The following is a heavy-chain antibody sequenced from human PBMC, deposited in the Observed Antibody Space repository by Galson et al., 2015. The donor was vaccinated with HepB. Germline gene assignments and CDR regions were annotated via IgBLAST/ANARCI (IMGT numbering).Heavy chain of an antibody. J-gene: IGHJ4*02. D-gene: IGHD2-2*01. Sequence: ETLSLTCTVSGGSISSSSYYWGWLRQPPGKGLEWIGSFYYTGNTHYNPSLKSRVTISGDTSKNQFSLKLNSVTAADTAVYYCTRHESESKTYAADNWGQGTLVTVSS. V-gene: IGHV4-39*01. CDR3: TRHESESKTYAADN. CDR1: GGSISSSSYY. CDR2: FYYTGNT.